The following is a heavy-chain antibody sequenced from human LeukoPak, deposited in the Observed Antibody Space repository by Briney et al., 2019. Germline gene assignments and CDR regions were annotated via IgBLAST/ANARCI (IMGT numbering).Heavy chain of an antibody. CDR3: ARDSRETYYDILTGYYSDHYYFDY. CDR2: ISYDGSNK. CDR1: GFTFSSYA. D-gene: IGHD3-9*01. Sequence: GGSLRLSCAASGFTFSSYAMHWVRQAPGKGLEWVAVISYDGSNKYYADSVKGRFTISRDNSKNTLYLQMNRLRAEDKAVYYCARDSRETYYDILTGYYSDHYYFDYWGQGTLVTVSS. V-gene: IGHV3-30-3*01. J-gene: IGHJ4*02.